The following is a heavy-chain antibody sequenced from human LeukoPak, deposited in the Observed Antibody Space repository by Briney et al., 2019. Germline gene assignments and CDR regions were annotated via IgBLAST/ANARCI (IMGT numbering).Heavy chain of an antibody. CDR2: INSDGSST. CDR1: GFTFSIYW. J-gene: IGHJ3*02. Sequence: GGSLRLSCAASGFTFSIYWMHWVRQAPGKGLVWVSRINSDGSSTSYADSVKGRFTISRDNAKNTLYLQMNSLRAEDTAVYYCASGVYGDYEDDAFDIWGQGTMVTVSS. D-gene: IGHD4-17*01. V-gene: IGHV3-74*01. CDR3: ASGVYGDYEDDAFDI.